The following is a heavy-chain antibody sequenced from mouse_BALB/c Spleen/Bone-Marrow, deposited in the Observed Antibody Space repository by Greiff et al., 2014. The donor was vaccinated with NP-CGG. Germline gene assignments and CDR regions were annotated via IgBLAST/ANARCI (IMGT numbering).Heavy chain of an antibody. Sequence: VQLQQPGPELVKPGASVKMSCKASGYTFTSYVMHWVKQKSGQGLEWIGYINPYNDGTKYNEKFKGKATLTSDKSSSTAYMELSSLTSEDSAVYYCARSMFGNYFDCWGQGTTLTVSS. CDR2: INPYNDGT. J-gene: IGHJ2*01. V-gene: IGHV1-14*01. CDR3: ARSMFGNYFDC. CDR1: GYTFTSYV.